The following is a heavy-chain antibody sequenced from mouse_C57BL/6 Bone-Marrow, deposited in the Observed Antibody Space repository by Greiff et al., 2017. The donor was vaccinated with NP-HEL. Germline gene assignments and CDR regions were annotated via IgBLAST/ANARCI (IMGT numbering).Heavy chain of an antibody. CDR1: GFTFSSYA. J-gene: IGHJ2*01. CDR2: ISDGGSYT. Sequence: EVQLVESGGGLVKPGASLKLSCAASGFTFSSYAMSWVRQTPEKRLEWVATISDGGSYTYYPDNVKGRFTISRDNAKNNLYLQMGHLKSEDAAMYDCAREDYYGSRGDYWGQGTTLTVSS. V-gene: IGHV5-4*01. CDR3: AREDYYGSRGDY. D-gene: IGHD1-1*01.